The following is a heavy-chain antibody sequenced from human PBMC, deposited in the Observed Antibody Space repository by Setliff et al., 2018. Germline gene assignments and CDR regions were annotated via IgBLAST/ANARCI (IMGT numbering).Heavy chain of an antibody. CDR2: IYASGST. V-gene: IGHV4-61*09. D-gene: IGHD6-19*01. CDR1: GGSISSGSDY. Sequence: SETLSLTCSVSGGSISSGSDYWTWIRQPAGKALEWIGHIYASGSTKYNSSLGSRVTISEDTSMNQFSLKLSSVTAADTAAYFCARAISGWYSAHYYYMDVWGKGTAVTVS. J-gene: IGHJ6*03. CDR3: ARAISGWYSAHYYYMDV.